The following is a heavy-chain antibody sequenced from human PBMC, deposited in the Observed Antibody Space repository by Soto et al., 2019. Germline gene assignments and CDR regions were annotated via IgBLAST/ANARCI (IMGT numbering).Heavy chain of an antibody. J-gene: IGHJ5*02. D-gene: IGHD3-10*01. CDR1: GFTFSSYS. CDR2: ISSSSSTI. V-gene: IGHV3-48*01. CDR3: ARGPDTMVRGPYLYNWFDP. Sequence: EVQLVESGGGLVQPGGSLRLSCAASGFTFSSYSMNWVRQAPGKGLEWVSYISSSSSTIYYADSVKGRFTISRDNAKNSLYLQMNSLRAEDTAVYYCARGPDTMVRGPYLYNWFDPWGQGTLVTASS.